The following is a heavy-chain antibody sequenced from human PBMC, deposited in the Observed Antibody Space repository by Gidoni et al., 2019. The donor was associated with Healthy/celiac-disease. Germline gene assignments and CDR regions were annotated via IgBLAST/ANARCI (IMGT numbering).Heavy chain of an antibody. CDR3: ARGVRASNANGHDAFDI. D-gene: IGHD3-10*01. V-gene: IGHV3-13*05. J-gene: IGHJ3*02. CDR2: IGTAGDP. CDR1: GFTFSSYD. Sequence: EVQLVESGGGLVQPGGSLRLSCAASGFTFSSYDMHWVRQATGKGLGWVSAIGTAGDPYYPGSVKGRFTISRENAKNSLYLQMNSLRAGDTAVYYCARGVRASNANGHDAFDIWGQGTMVTVSS.